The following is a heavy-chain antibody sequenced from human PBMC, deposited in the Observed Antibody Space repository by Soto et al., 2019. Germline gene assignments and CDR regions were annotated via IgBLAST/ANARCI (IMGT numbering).Heavy chain of an antibody. Sequence: GGSLRLSCAASGFTFGSYGMHWVRQAPGKGLEWVAVISYDGSNKYYADSVKGRFTISRDNSKNTLYLQMNSLRAEDTAVYYCAKDGASDSYYDFWSGYYNNYYYGMDVWGQGTTVTVSS. CDR3: AKDGASDSYYDFWSGYYNNYYYGMDV. D-gene: IGHD3-3*01. CDR1: GFTFGSYG. V-gene: IGHV3-30*18. J-gene: IGHJ6*02. CDR2: ISYDGSNK.